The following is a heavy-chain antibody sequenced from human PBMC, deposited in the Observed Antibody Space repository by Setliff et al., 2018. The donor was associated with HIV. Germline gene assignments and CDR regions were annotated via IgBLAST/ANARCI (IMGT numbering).Heavy chain of an antibody. CDR1: AGSIGSSTYY. J-gene: IGHJ4*02. CDR3: IIAYSSGWLSPMGFDS. Sequence: SETLSLTCTVSAGSIGSSTYYWAWIRQPPGKGLEWIGTIYYSGSTYYNQSLRSRATISVDTSKNQFSLKLSSVTAADTAMYYCIIAYSSGWLSPMGFDSWGQGTLVTVSS. CDR2: IYYSGST. D-gene: IGHD6-19*01. V-gene: IGHV4-39*01.